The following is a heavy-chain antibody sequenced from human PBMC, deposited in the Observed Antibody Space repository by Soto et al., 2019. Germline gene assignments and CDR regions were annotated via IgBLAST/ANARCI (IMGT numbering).Heavy chain of an antibody. CDR2: IYYSGST. V-gene: IGHV4-59*12. CDR3: ARDYYDSSGPNYYYYGMDV. Sequence: SETLSLTCTVSGGSISSYYWSWIRQPPGKGLEWIGYIYYSGSTNYNPSLKSRVTMSVDTSKNQFSLKLSSVTAADTAVYYCARDYYDSSGPNYYYYGMDVWGQGTTVTVSS. J-gene: IGHJ6*02. D-gene: IGHD3-22*01. CDR1: GGSISSYY.